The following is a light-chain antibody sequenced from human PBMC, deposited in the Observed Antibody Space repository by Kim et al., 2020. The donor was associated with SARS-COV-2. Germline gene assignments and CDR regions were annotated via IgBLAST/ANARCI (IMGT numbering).Light chain of an antibody. CDR1: SRNY. CDR3: SSYTTSSPYVV. CDR2: DVN. J-gene: IGLJ2*01. V-gene: IGLV2-14*03. Sequence: PEPTNTSTGSGTSRNYVSWYQQHPGKAPRLMIYDVNKRPSGVSSRFSASKSGNSASLTISGLQAEDEADYYCSSYTTSSPYVVFGGGTQLTVL.